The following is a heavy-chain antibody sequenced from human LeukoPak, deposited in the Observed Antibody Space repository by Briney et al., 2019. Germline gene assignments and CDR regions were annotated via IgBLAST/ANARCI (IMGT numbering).Heavy chain of an antibody. D-gene: IGHD3-3*01. J-gene: IGHJ5*02. CDR3: ARVSPRDYDFKVGFDP. Sequence: SQTLSLTCTVSGGSISSYYWGWIRQPPGKGPEWIGSMYYSGSTYYNPSLKSRVTISVDTSKNQFSLKLSSVTAADTAVYYCARVSPRDYDFKVGFDPWGQGTLVTVSS. CDR1: GGSISSYY. V-gene: IGHV4-39*07. CDR2: MYYSGST.